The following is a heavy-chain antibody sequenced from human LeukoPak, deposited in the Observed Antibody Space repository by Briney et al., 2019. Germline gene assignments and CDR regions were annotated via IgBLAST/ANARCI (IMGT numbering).Heavy chain of an antibody. CDR1: GYSFHTYW. Sequence: GESLKISCKVSGYSFHTYWIGWVRQMPGKGLEGLGIIYPGDSDTRYSPSFQGQVTISADKSISTAYLQWRSLGPSDTAMYYCARRLYGYQYAFDYWGQGTLVTVSS. CDR3: ARRLYGYQYAFDY. D-gene: IGHD5-18*01. CDR2: IYPGDSDT. J-gene: IGHJ4*02. V-gene: IGHV5-51*01.